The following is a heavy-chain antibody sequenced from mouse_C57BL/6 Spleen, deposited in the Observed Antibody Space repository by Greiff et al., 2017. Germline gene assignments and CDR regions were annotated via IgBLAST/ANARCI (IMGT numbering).Heavy chain of an antibody. V-gene: IGHV14-4*01. D-gene: IGHD2-4*01. CDR3: TTRSICYESYYAMDD. Sequence: EVQLVESGAELVRPGASVKLSCTASGFNFTDDYMHWVKQRPEQGLEWIGWIDPENGDTEYASKFQGKATITADTSSNTAYLQLSSLTSEDTAVYYCTTRSICYESYYAMDDWGQGTSVTVSS. J-gene: IGHJ4*01. CDR1: GFNFTDDY. CDR2: IDPENGDT.